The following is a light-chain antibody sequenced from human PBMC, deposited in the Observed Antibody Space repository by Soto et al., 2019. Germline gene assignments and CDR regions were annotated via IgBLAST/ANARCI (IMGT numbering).Light chain of an antibody. CDR3: QQSNNWPYT. CDR2: GAS. Sequence: EIVLTQSPATLSVSPGERVSLSCRASQSVSDNLAWYQQKPGQAPRLLIYGASTSATTTTARFSGSGSETEFSLTISSLQAEDFAVYFCQQSNNWPYTFGQGTKLDIK. J-gene: IGKJ2*01. V-gene: IGKV3-15*01. CDR1: QSVSDN.